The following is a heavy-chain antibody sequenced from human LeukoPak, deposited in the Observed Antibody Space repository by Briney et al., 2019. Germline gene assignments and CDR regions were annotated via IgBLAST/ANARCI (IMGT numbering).Heavy chain of an antibody. J-gene: IGHJ6*02. CDR3: AREGTYYDFWSGYYYYYYYGMDV. CDR2: MNPNSGNT. Sequence: ASVKVSYKASGYTFTSYDINWVRQATGQGLEWMGWMNPNSGNTGYAQKFQGRVTMTRNTSISTAYMELSSLRSEDTAVYYCAREGTYYDFWSGYYYYYYYGMDVWGQGTTVTVSS. CDR1: GYTFTSYD. D-gene: IGHD3-3*01. V-gene: IGHV1-8*01.